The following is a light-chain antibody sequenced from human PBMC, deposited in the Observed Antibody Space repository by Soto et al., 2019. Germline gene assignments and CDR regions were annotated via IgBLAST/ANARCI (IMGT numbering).Light chain of an antibody. CDR2: GAS. CDR3: QQYNSYPT. J-gene: IGKJ1*01. V-gene: IGKV3-15*01. CDR1: QSVSSN. Sequence: EIVMTQSPATLSVSPGERATLSCRASQSVSSNLAWYQQKPGQAPRLLIYGASTRATGIPARFSGSGSWTEFTLTISSLQSEDFAVYYCQQYNSYPTFGQGTKVEIK.